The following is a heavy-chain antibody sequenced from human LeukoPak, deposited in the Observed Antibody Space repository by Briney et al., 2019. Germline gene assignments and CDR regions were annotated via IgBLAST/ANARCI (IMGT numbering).Heavy chain of an antibody. D-gene: IGHD3-10*01. CDR2: ISYDGSNK. CDR3: AKGYAVNYYGSGSYSEYFQH. CDR1: GFTFSSYG. Sequence: GRSLRLSCAASGFTFSSYGMHWVRQAPGKGLEWVAVISYDGSNKYYADSVKGRFTISRDNSKNTLYLQTNSLRAEDTAVYYCAKGYAVNYYGSGSYSEYFQHWGQGTLVTVSS. J-gene: IGHJ1*01. V-gene: IGHV3-30*18.